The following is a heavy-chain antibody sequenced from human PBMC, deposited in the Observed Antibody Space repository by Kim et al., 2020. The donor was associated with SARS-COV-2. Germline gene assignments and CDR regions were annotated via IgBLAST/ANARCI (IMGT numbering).Heavy chain of an antibody. CDR1: GGSISSSSYY. D-gene: IGHD3-22*01. Sequence: SETLSLTCTVSGGSISSSSYYWGWIRQPPGKGLEWIGSIYYSGSTYYNPSLKSRVTISVDTSKNQFSLKLSSVTAADTAVYYCASTDLYYDSSGYYSWGQGTLVTVSS. J-gene: IGHJ4*02. CDR2: IYYSGST. CDR3: ASTDLYYDSSGYYS. V-gene: IGHV4-39*01.